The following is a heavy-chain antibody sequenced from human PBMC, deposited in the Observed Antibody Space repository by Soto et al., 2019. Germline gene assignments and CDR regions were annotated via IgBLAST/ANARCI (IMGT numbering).Heavy chain of an antibody. V-gene: IGHV3-23*01. D-gene: IGHD2-2*01. Sequence: VQLLESGGGLVQPGGSLRLSCAASGFTFSTYAMNWVRQAPGKGLEWVSGISGGGGGTYYADSVKGRFTISRDNSKNTLFLQMNSLRAEDTAVYYCAKPPRSLYCSSTSCHEYFDYWGQGSLVTVSS. CDR2: ISGGGGGT. CDR3: AKPPRSLYCSSTSCHEYFDY. J-gene: IGHJ4*02. CDR1: GFTFSTYA.